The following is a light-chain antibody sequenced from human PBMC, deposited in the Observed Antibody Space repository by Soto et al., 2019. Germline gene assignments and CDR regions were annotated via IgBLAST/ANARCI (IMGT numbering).Light chain of an antibody. J-gene: IGKJ1*01. Sequence: EIVMTQSPATLSVSPGERATLSCRASQSVSSNLAWYQQKPGQAPRLLIYGASTRATGIPARFSGSGSGTEFTLTISSLQSEDFAADWPPWTFGQGTKVEIK. CDR1: QSVSSN. V-gene: IGKV3-15*01. CDR3: PWT. CDR2: GAS.